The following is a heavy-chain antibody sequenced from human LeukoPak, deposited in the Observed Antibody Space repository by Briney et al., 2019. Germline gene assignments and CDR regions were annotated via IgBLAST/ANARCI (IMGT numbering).Heavy chain of an antibody. CDR3: AKDVEVFYVLTDFSPYGMDV. D-gene: IGHD2/OR15-2a*01. Sequence: PGGSLRLSCAASGFTVDSNYLSWVRQAPGKGLEWVSTIYTGGNTYYAASVKGRFTISRDFSKNTVFLHMNSLRAEDTAMYYCAKDVEVFYVLTDFSPYGMDVWGQGTTVTVSS. CDR2: IYTGGNT. V-gene: IGHV3-53*01. J-gene: IGHJ6*02. CDR1: GFTVDSNY.